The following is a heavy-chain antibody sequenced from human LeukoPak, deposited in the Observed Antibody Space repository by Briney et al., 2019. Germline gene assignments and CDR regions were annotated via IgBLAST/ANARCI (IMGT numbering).Heavy chain of an antibody. Sequence: SETLSLTCTVSGGSISSYYWSWIRQPPGKGLEWIGYIYYSGSTNYNPSLKSRVTISVDTSKNQFSLKLSSVTAADTAVYYCARDQSCSGGSCYDAFDIWGQGTMVTVSS. CDR2: IYYSGST. V-gene: IGHV4-59*01. J-gene: IGHJ3*02. CDR1: GGSISSYY. D-gene: IGHD2-15*01. CDR3: ARDQSCSGGSCYDAFDI.